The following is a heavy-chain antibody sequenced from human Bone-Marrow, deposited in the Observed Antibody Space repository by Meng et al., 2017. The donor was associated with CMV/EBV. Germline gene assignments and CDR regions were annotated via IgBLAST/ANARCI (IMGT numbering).Heavy chain of an antibody. CDR2: ISSSSSYI. V-gene: IGHV3-21*01. Sequence: GESLKISCAASGFTFSSYSMNWVRQAPGKGLEWVSSISSSSSYIYYADSVKGRFTISRDNAKKSLYLQMNSLRAEDTAVYYCASDLPVYYHYYGMDVWGQGTTVTVSS. CDR1: GFTFSSYS. CDR3: ASDLPVYYHYYGMDV. J-gene: IGHJ6*01. D-gene: IGHD4-17*01.